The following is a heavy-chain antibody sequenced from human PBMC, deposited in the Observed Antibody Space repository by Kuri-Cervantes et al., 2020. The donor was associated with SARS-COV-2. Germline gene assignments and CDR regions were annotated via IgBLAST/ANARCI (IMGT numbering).Heavy chain of an antibody. CDR1: GFTFDDYA. Sequence: GESLKISCAASGFTFDDYAMHWVRQAPGKGLEWVSVIYSGGSSTYYADSVKGRFTISRDNSKNTLYLQMNSLRAEDTAVYYCAKGGAALQDYFDYWGQGTLVTVSS. CDR3: AKGGAALQDYFDY. CDR2: IYSGGSST. V-gene: IGHV3-23*03. D-gene: IGHD1-26*01. J-gene: IGHJ4*02.